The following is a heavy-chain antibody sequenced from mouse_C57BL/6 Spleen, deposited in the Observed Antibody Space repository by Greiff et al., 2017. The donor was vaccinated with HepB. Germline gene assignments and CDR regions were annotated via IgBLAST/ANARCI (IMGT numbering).Heavy chain of an antibody. J-gene: IGHJ1*03. D-gene: IGHD1-1*01. V-gene: IGHV1-80*01. CDR3: ARRRDYGSSYGYFDV. CDR1: GYAFSSYW. CDR2: IYPGDGDT. Sequence: VQLQQSGAELVKPGASVKISCKASGYAFSSYWMNWVKQRPGKGLEWIGQIYPGDGDTNYNGKFKGKATLTADKSSSTAYMQLSSLTSEDSAVYFCARRRDYGSSYGYFDVWGTGTTVTVSS.